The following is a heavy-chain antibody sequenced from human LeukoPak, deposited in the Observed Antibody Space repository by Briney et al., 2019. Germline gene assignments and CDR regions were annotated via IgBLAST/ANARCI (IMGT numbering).Heavy chain of an antibody. Sequence: SETLSLTCAVYGGSFSGYYWSWIRQPPGKGLEWIGEINHSGSTYYNPSLKSRVTISVDASKNQFSLKLSSVTAADTAVYYCARASIHYGSGSFKTKPYNWFDPWGQGTLVTVSS. CDR2: INHSGST. CDR3: ARASIHYGSGSFKTKPYNWFDP. D-gene: IGHD3-10*01. V-gene: IGHV4-34*01. CDR1: GGSFSGYY. J-gene: IGHJ5*02.